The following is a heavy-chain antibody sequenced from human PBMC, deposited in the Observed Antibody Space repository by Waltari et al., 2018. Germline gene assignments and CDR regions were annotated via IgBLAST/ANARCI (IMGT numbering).Heavy chain of an antibody. J-gene: IGHJ4*02. CDR2: IQQGGSKK. Sequence: EVQLVESGGGLVQPGGSLRLSCVASGFSITNYWMTWVRQAPGKGLEWVANIQQGGSKKNYVDSVVGRFTISRDNAKNSLYLQMNSLRAEDTAVYYCAWGSWYKDYWGQGTLVTVSS. V-gene: IGHV3-7*04. CDR1: GFSITNYW. CDR3: AWGSWYKDY. D-gene: IGHD6-13*01.